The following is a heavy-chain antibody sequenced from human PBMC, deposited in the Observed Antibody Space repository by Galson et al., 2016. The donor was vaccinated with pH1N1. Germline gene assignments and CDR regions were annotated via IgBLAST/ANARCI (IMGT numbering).Heavy chain of an antibody. CDR3: ARVSGYYSGYIYS. J-gene: IGHJ5*01. Sequence: SVKVSCKASGGPLNSHAISWVRQAPGQGLEWMGRIVGIFRSANYAQRFQGRVTITADEFMSPTYMELSSLRSDDTAVYYCARVSGYYSGYIYSWGHGTLVTVS. CDR2: IVGIFRSA. D-gene: IGHD5-18*01. V-gene: IGHV1-69*13. CDR1: GGPLNSHA.